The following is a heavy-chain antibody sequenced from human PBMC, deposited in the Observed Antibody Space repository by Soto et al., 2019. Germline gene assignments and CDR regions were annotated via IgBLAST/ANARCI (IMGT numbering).Heavy chain of an antibody. V-gene: IGHV3-23*01. CDR1: GFTFSSYA. J-gene: IGHJ5*02. CDR2: ISGSGGST. CDR3: AKAVDTGLERRWFDP. Sequence: GGSMRLSCAASGFTFSSYAMSWVRQAPGKGLEWVSAISGSGGSTYYADSVKGRFTISRDNSKNTLYLQMNSLMAEDTAVYYCAKAVDTGLERRWFDPWGQGTLVTVSS. D-gene: IGHD1-1*01.